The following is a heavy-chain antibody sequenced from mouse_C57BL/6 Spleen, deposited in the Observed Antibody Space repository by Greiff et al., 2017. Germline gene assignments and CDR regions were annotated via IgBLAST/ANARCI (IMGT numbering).Heavy chain of an antibody. Sequence: VKLQQPGAELVRPGSSVKLSCKASGYTFTSYWMHWVKQRPIQGLEWIGNIDPSDSETHYNQKFKDKATLTVDKSSSTAYMQLSSLTSEDSAVYYCARDYYGSSSYAMDYWGQGTSVTVSS. CDR1: GYTFTSYW. V-gene: IGHV1-52*01. CDR3: ARDYYGSSSYAMDY. D-gene: IGHD1-1*01. J-gene: IGHJ4*01. CDR2: IDPSDSET.